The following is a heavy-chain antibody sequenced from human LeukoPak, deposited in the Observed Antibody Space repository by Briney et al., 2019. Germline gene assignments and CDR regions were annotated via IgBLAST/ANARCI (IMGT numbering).Heavy chain of an antibody. Sequence: GGSLRLSCAASGFTFSSYAMTWVRQAPGKGLEWVSGVSGSGGFTYYADSVKGRFTISRDNSKNTLYLQMNNLRPEDTAVYYCARLVRWRFDYWGQGALVTVSS. CDR3: ARLVRWRFDY. CDR2: VSGSGGFT. D-gene: IGHD4-23*01. J-gene: IGHJ4*02. CDR1: GFTFSSYA. V-gene: IGHV3-23*01.